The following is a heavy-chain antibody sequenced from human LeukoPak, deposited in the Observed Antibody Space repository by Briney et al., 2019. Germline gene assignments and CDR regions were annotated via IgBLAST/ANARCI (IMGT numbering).Heavy chain of an antibody. CDR3: AREPANSSGWSYREGIFDY. V-gene: IGHV3-23*01. Sequence: PGGSLRLSCAASGFTFSSYAMSWVRQAPGKGLEWVSAISGSGGSTYYADSVKGRFTISRDNAKNSLYLQMNSLRAEDTAVYYCAREPANSSGWSYREGIFDYWGQGTLVTVSS. D-gene: IGHD6-19*01. CDR2: ISGSGGST. J-gene: IGHJ4*02. CDR1: GFTFSSYA.